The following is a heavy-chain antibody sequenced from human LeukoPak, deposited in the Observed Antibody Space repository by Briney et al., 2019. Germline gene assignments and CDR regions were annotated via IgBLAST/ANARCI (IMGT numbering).Heavy chain of an antibody. CDR2: ISPSGGST. D-gene: IGHD1-1*01. CDR1: GYTFTSYF. CDR3: AARTANVAFDI. J-gene: IGHJ3*02. Sequence: ASVKVSCKASGYTFTSYFMHWVRQAPGQGLEWMGIISPSGGSTSYAQKFQGRVTMTRDTSTSTVYMELSSLRSEDTAVYYCAARTANVAFDIWGQGTMVTVSS. V-gene: IGHV1-46*01.